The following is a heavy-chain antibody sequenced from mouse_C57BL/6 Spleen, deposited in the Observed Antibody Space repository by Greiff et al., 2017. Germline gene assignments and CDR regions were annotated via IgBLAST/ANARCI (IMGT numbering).Heavy chain of an antibody. CDR3: SRGVTRGY. J-gene: IGHJ2*01. CDR2: IYPGSGST. Sequence: VQLQQPGAELVKPGASVKMSCKASGYTFTSYWLTWVKQRPGQGLEWIGDIYPGSGSTNYHEKCKSKATLTVDTSSRTADMQLRSLTSEDSAVYYCSRGVTRGYWGQGTTLTVSS. V-gene: IGHV1-55*01. D-gene: IGHD2-2*01. CDR1: GYTFTSYW.